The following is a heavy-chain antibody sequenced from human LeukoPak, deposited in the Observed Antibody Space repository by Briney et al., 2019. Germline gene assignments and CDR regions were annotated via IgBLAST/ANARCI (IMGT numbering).Heavy chain of an antibody. CDR3: ARGKNRSLFDY. V-gene: IGHV4-4*02. D-gene: IGHD1-14*01. Sequence: SGTLSLTCAVSGGSISSSNWWSWVRQPPGKGLEWIGEIYHSGSTNYNPSLKSRVTISVDTSKNQFSLKLSSVTAADTAVYYCARGKNRSLFDYWGQGTLVTVSS. J-gene: IGHJ4*02. CDR1: GGSISSSNW. CDR2: IYHSGST.